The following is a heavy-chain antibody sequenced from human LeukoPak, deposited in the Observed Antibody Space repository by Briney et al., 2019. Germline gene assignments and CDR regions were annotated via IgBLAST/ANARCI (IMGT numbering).Heavy chain of an antibody. CDR3: AKGKAVAGRSGFDY. CDR2: ISYDGSNK. J-gene: IGHJ4*02. CDR1: GFTFSSYA. D-gene: IGHD6-19*01. Sequence: PGASLRLSCAASGFTFSSYAMSWVRQAPGKGLEWVAVISYDGSNKYYADSVKGRFTISRDNSKNTLYLQMNSLRAEDTAVYYCAKGKAVAGRSGFDYWGQGTLVTVSS. V-gene: IGHV3-30*18.